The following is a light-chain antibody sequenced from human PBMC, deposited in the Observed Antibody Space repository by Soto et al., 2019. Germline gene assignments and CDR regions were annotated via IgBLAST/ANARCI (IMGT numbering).Light chain of an antibody. CDR3: EQANSFPRA. CDR2: GAS. V-gene: IGKV1-12*01. J-gene: IGKJ4*01. Sequence: DIQMTQSPSSVAASVGDRVTITCRASQDISSWLAWFQQKPGKAPKLLIYGASTLPSGVPSRLSGNGSGTDFALNISSLQTEALATYYCEQANSFPRAFGGGTKVDIK. CDR1: QDISSW.